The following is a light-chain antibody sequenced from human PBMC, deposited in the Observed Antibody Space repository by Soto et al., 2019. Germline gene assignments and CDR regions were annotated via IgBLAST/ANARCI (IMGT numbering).Light chain of an antibody. J-gene: IGLJ2*01. Sequence: ELTQPPSVSVAPGQTASITCGGNNIGGKSVNWYQQKPGQAPVVVVYDDSDRPSGIPERFSGSNSAHTATLTISRVEAGDEADYYCHVWDSSSDHVVFGGGTQLTVL. CDR3: HVWDSSSDHVV. CDR2: DDS. CDR1: NIGGKS. V-gene: IGLV3-21*02.